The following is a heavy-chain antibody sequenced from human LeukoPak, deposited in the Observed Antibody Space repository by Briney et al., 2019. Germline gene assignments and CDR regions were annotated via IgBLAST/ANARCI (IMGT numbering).Heavy chain of an antibody. V-gene: IGHV3-48*02. Sequence: GGSLRLSFAASGFTVSSYNMSWVRQAPGNGLEWVSYISSSSSTIYYADSVKGRFTISRDNAKNSLSLQMNSLRDEDTAVYYCAREYSSSSGSVSDYWGQGTLVTVSS. CDR3: AREYSSSSGSVSDY. J-gene: IGHJ4*02. CDR1: GFTVSSYN. CDR2: ISSSSSTI. D-gene: IGHD6-6*01.